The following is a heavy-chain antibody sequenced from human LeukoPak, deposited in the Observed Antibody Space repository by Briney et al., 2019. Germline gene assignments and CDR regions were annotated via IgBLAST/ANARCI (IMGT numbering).Heavy chain of an antibody. V-gene: IGHV3-49*04. CDR3: TRGIAVAGYFDY. CDR2: IRSKAYGGTT. CDR1: GFTFGDYA. D-gene: IGHD6-19*01. J-gene: IGHJ4*02. Sequence: PGGSLRLSCTASGFTFGDYAMSWVRQAPGKGREGVGFIRSKAYGGTTEYAASVKGRFTISRDDSKSIAYLQMNSLKTEDTAVYYRTRGIAVAGYFDYWGQGTLVTVSS.